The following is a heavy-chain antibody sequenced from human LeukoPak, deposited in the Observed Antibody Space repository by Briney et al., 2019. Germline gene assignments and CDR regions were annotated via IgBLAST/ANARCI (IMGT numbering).Heavy chain of an antibody. CDR1: GGSISSSRHY. J-gene: IGHJ5*02. D-gene: IGHD3-10*02. CDR2: IYYSGTT. CDR3: VRWQSGSMFHPP. Sequence: SETLSLTCTVSGGSISSSRHYWGWIRQPPGKGLEWIGSIYYSGTTAYNPSLKSRVTISVDTSKNQFSLKLSSVTAADTAVYYCVRWQSGSMFHPPWGQGTLVTVSS. V-gene: IGHV4-39*01.